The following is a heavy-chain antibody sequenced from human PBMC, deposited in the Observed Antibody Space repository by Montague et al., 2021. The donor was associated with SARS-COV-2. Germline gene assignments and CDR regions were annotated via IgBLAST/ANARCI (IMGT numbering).Heavy chain of an antibody. Sequence: TLSLTCTVSGGSISSGSYYWSWIRQPAGKGLEWIGRIYTSGSTNYNPSLKSRVTISVDTSKNQFSLKLSPVTAADTAVYYCARVPPYYYDSSGYCSGAFDIWGQGTMVTVSS. D-gene: IGHD3-22*01. CDR3: ARVPPYYYDSSGYCSGAFDI. CDR2: IYTSGST. J-gene: IGHJ3*02. CDR1: GGSISSGSYY. V-gene: IGHV4-61*02.